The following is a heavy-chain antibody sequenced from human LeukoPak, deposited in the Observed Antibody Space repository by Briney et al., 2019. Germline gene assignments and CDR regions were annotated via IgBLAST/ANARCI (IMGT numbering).Heavy chain of an antibody. Sequence: SVKVSCKASGGTFSSYAISWVRQAPGQGLEWMGGIIPIFGTANYAQKFQGRVTITADESTSTAYMELSSLRSEDTAVYYCARGRYYDSSGYYHHDYWGQGTLVTVSS. CDR3: ARGRYYDSSGYYHHDY. CDR2: IIPIFGTA. V-gene: IGHV1-69*13. D-gene: IGHD3-22*01. CDR1: GGTFSSYA. J-gene: IGHJ4*02.